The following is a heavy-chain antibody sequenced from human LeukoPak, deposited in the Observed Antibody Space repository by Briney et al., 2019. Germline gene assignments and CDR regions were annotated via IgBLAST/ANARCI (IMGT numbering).Heavy chain of an antibody. D-gene: IGHD6-19*01. Sequence: GGFLRLSCAASGFTFSSYAMSWVRQAPGKGLEWVSAISGSGGSTYYADSVKGRFTISRDNSKNTLYLQMNSLRAEDTAVYYCAKDPSRYSSGWYVGYYFDYRGQGTLVTVSS. V-gene: IGHV3-23*01. CDR1: GFTFSSYA. J-gene: IGHJ4*02. CDR2: ISGSGGST. CDR3: AKDPSRYSSGWYVGYYFDY.